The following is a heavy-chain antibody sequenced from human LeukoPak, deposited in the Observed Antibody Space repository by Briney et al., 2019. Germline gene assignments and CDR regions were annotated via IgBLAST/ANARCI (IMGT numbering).Heavy chain of an antibody. V-gene: IGHV4-39*01. CDR2: IYYSGST. Sequence: SETLSLTCTVSSGSISGSSYYWDWIRQPPGKGLEWIGSIYYSGSTYYTPSLKSRVTISVDTSKNQFSLKLSSATAADTAVYYCARGLGWFDTWGQGTLVTVSS. D-gene: IGHD3-16*01. CDR3: ARGLGWFDT. CDR1: SGSISGSSYY. J-gene: IGHJ5*02.